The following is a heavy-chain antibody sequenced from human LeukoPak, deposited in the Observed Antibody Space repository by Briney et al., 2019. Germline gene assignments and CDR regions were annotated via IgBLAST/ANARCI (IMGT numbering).Heavy chain of an antibody. CDR2: IIPIFGVA. J-gene: IGHJ4*02. CDR1: GGTFSSYA. D-gene: IGHD2-21*02. V-gene: IGHV1-69*04. Sequence: SVKVSCKASGGTFSSYAISWVRQAPGQGLEWMGRIIPIFGVANYAQKFQGRVTITADKSTSTAYMELSSLRSEDTAVYYCARDWYAYCGGDCYSPYYFDYWGQGTLVTVSS. CDR3: ARDWYAYCGGDCYSPYYFDY.